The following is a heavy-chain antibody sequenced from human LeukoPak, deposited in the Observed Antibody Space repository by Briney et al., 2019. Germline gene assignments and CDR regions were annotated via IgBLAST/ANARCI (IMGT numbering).Heavy chain of an antibody. CDR1: GRSFRGYY. J-gene: IGHJ6*04. CDR2: PNQSGNT. V-gene: IGHV4-34*01. Sequence: SETLSLTCAVYGRSFRGYYWSWIRQPPGKGLEWTGEPNQSGNTNHNPSLTSQVTLSVDTSKHQFSVRRSSVTAADTAVYYCARVSFLYYFYGIDVWGKGTTVTVFS. CDR3: ARVSFLYYFYGIDV.